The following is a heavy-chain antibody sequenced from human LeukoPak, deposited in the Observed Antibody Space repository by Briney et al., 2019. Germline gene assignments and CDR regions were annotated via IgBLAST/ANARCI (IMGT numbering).Heavy chain of an antibody. V-gene: IGHV1-46*01. D-gene: IGHD4-17*01. CDR1: GYTFTSYY. CDR3: ARVGITMTTPRYYYYMDV. CDR2: INPSGGST. J-gene: IGHJ6*03. Sequence: ASVKVSCKASGYTFTSYYMHWVRQAPGQGLEWMGIINPSGGSTSYAQKFQGRVTMTTDTSTSTTYMDLRSLRSDDTAVYYCARVGITMTTPRYYYYMDVWGKGTTVIVSS.